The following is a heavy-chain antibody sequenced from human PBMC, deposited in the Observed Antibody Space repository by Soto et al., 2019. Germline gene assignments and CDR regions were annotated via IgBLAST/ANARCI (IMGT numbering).Heavy chain of an antibody. J-gene: IGHJ4*02. CDR3: ARASYCGGDCYSTFDY. V-gene: IGHV1-69*13. D-gene: IGHD2-21*02. CDR2: IIPIFGTA. Sequence: SVKVSCKASGGTFSSYAISWVRQAPGQGLEWMGGIIPIFGTANYAQKFQGRVTITADESTSTAYMELSSLRSEDTAVYYCARASYCGGDCYSTFDYWGQGTLVTVSS. CDR1: GGTFSSYA.